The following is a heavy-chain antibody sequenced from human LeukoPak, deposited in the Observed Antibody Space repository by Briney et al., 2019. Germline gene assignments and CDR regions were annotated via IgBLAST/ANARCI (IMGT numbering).Heavy chain of an antibody. CDR1: GFTFSSYA. J-gene: IGHJ6*02. Sequence: GGSLRLSCAASGFTFSSYAMHWVRRAPGKGLEWVAVISYDGSNKYYADSVKGRFTVSRDNSKNTLYLQMNSLRAEDTAVYYCARDRGVVYYYGMDVWGQGTTVTVSS. CDR3: ARDRGVVYYYGMDV. V-gene: IGHV3-30-3*01. D-gene: IGHD2-21*01. CDR2: ISYDGSNK.